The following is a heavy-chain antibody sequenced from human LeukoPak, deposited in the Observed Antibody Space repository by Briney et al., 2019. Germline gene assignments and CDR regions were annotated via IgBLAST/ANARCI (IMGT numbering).Heavy chain of an antibody. D-gene: IGHD3-3*01. Sequence: GGSLRLSCAASGFTFSSYAMSWVRQTPGKGLEWVSCISGGGGSTNYADSVTGRFTISRGNSNNTLYLQMNSLRADDTAVYYCAKDGLRFLEWYLGYFDLWGRGTLVTVSS. V-gene: IGHV3-23*01. CDR2: ISGGGGST. J-gene: IGHJ2*01. CDR3: AKDGLRFLEWYLGYFDL. CDR1: GFTFSSYA.